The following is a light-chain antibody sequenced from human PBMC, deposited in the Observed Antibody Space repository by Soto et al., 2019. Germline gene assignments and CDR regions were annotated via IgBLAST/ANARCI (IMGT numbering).Light chain of an antibody. CDR2: DVS. CDR1: SSDVGAYQY. Sequence: QSVLTQPASVSGSPGQSITISCTGTSSDVGAYQYVSWYQQYPGKAPKLMIYDVSNRPSGVSNRFSGSKSGNTASLTISGLQAEDEADYYCNSYTSSSSYVFGTGTQLTVL. J-gene: IGLJ1*01. V-gene: IGLV2-14*01. CDR3: NSYTSSSSYV.